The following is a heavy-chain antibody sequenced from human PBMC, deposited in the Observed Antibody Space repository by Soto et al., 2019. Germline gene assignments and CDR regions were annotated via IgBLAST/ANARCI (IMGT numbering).Heavy chain of an antibody. CDR1: GGTFSSYA. D-gene: IGHD2-2*02. J-gene: IGHJ6*02. CDR2: IIPIFGTA. V-gene: IGHV1-69*01. CDR3: ARPYCSSTSCYRYYYGMDV. Sequence: QVQLVQSGAEVKKPGSLVKVSCKASGGTFSSYAISWVRQAPGQGLEWMGGIIPIFGTANYAQKFQGRVTITADESTSTAYMELSSLRSEDTAVYYCARPYCSSTSCYRYYYGMDVWGQGTTVTVSS.